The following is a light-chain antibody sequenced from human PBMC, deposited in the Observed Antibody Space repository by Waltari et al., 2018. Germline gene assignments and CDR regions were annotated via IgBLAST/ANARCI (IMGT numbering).Light chain of an antibody. CDR2: DVN. CDR3: CSYAGTKNLVV. J-gene: IGLJ3*02. CDR1: SSDVGGYNF. Sequence: QSALTQPRSVSGSRGQSVTISCTGTSSDVGGYNFVSWYQQHPGKAPKVMIYDVNKRPAVVPDRFSGSKSGNTASLTISGLQAEDEADYYCCSYAGTKNLVVFGGGTQVTVL. V-gene: IGLV2-11*01.